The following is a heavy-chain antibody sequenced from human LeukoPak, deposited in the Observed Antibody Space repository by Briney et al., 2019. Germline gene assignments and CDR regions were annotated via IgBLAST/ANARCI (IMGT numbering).Heavy chain of an antibody. CDR3: ARTYGYGLDP. D-gene: IGHD5-18*01. Sequence: SETLSLTCIVSGGSMSSNNYYWGWVRQPPGKGLEWIGNIYYSGTTYYNPSLKSRVTISVDTSKNQFSLKLSSVTAADTAVYYCARTYGYGLDPWGQGTLATVSS. J-gene: IGHJ5*02. V-gene: IGHV4-39*07. CDR1: GGSMSSNNYY. CDR2: IYYSGTT.